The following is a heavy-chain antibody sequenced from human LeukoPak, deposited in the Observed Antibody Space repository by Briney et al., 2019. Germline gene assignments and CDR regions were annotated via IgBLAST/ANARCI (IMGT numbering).Heavy chain of an antibody. CDR1: GFTFSSYA. J-gene: IGHJ4*02. CDR3: AGEAVAGTEQDAAIDY. CDR2: ISYDGSNK. Sequence: PGRSLRLSCAASGFTFSSYAMHWVRQAPGKGLEWVAVISYDGSNKYYADSVKGRFTISRDNSKNTLYLQMNSLRAEDTAVYYCAGEAVAGTEQDAAIDYWGQGTLVTVSS. D-gene: IGHD6-19*01. V-gene: IGHV3-30*04.